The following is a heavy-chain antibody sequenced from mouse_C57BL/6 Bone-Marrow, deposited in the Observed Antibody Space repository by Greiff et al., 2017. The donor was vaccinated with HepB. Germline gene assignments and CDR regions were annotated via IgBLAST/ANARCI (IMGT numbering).Heavy chain of an antibody. V-gene: IGHV1-18*01. Sequence: EVKLMESGPELVKPGASVKIPCKASGYTFTDYNMDWVKQSHGKSLEWIGDINPNNGGTIYNQKFKGKATLTVDKSSSTAYMELRSLTSEDTAVYYCARSTYDGYYGDFDYWGQGTTLTVSS. CDR3: ARSTYDGYYGDFDY. CDR1: GYTFTDYN. CDR2: INPNNGGT. D-gene: IGHD2-3*01. J-gene: IGHJ2*01.